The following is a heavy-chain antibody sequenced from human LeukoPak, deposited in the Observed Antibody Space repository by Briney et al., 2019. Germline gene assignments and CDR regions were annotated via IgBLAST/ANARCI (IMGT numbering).Heavy chain of an antibody. D-gene: IGHD1-14*01. CDR3: ARAPGNYYMDV. CDR1: GGSISSSSYY. Sequence: SETLSLTCTVSGGSISSSSYYWGWIRQPPGKGLEWIGSIYYSGSTYYNPSLKSRVTISVDTSKNQFSLKLSSVTAADTAVYYCARAPGNYYMDVWGKGTTVTVSS. CDR2: IYYSGST. V-gene: IGHV4-39*01. J-gene: IGHJ6*03.